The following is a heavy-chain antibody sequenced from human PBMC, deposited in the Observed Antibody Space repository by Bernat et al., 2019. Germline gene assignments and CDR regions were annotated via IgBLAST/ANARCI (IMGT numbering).Heavy chain of an antibody. J-gene: IGHJ4*02. CDR1: GFTFSSYE. Sequence: EVQLVESGGGLVQPGGSLRLSCAASGFTFSSYEMNWGRQGPGKGLEWVSYISSSGSTIYYADYVKGRFTITRDNAKNSLYLQMNSLSAEDTAVYYCARGLRGIAAGAHDYWGQGTLVTVSS. V-gene: IGHV3-48*03. CDR2: ISSSGSTI. CDR3: ARGLRGIAAGAHDY. D-gene: IGHD6-13*01.